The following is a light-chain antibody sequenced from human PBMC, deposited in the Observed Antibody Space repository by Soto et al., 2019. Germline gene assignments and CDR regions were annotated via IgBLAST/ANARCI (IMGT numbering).Light chain of an antibody. V-gene: IGLV4-69*01. CDR2: LNSDGSH. Sequence: QPVLTQSPSASASLGASVKLTCTLSSGYSNYAIAWHQHQSEKGPRYLMKLNSDGSHINGDGIPDRFSGSSSGAERYLTISTLQSEDEADYYCQTWGTGIQVFGGGTQLTVL. J-gene: IGLJ2*01. CDR1: SGYSNYA. CDR3: QTWGTGIQV.